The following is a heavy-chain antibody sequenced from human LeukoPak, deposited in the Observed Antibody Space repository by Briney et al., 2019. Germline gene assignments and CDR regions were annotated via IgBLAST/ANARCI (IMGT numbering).Heavy chain of an antibody. Sequence: GGSLRLSCAASGFTFSNYNMNWVRQAPGKGLEWVSSISSSSSYIYYADSLKGRFTISRDNAKNSLYLQMNSLRAEDTAVYYCARDLLGYNYYYMDVWGKGTTVTVSS. CDR1: GFTFSNYN. V-gene: IGHV3-21*01. D-gene: IGHD3-16*02. CDR2: ISSSSSYI. J-gene: IGHJ6*03. CDR3: ARDLLGYNYYYMDV.